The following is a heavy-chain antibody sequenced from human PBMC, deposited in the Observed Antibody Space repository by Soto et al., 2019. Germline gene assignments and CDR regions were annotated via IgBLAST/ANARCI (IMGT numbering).Heavy chain of an antibody. Sequence: QVQLVQSGAEVKKPGASVKVSCKVSGYTLTELSMHWVRQAPGKGLEWMGGFDPEEGETIYAQKFQGRVNMTEDTSTDTAYMERSSLRSEDTVVYYCATSNDYSNRDAFDIWGQGTMVTVSS. J-gene: IGHJ3*02. V-gene: IGHV1-24*01. CDR3: ATSNDYSNRDAFDI. D-gene: IGHD4-4*01. CDR2: FDPEEGET. CDR1: GYTLTELS.